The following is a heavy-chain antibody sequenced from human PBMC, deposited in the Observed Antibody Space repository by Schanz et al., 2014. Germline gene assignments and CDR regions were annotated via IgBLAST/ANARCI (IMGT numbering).Heavy chain of an antibody. CDR1: GGTFSTYT. J-gene: IGHJ3*02. V-gene: IGHV1-69*02. CDR3: ARGGGPEDVFDI. Sequence: QVQLVQSGAEVKKPGSSVKVSCKASGGTFSTYTISWVRQAPGQGLEWMGKIIPIHGIVNYAQRFRDRVRITADKSTSTAYMELSSLRSDDTAVYYCARGGGPEDVFDIWGQGTILTVSS. D-gene: IGHD2-15*01. CDR2: IIPIHGIV.